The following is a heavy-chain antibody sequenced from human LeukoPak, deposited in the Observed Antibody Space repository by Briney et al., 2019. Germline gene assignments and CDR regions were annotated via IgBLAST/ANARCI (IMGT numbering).Heavy chain of an antibody. V-gene: IGHV3-23*01. D-gene: IGHD6-19*01. J-gene: IGHJ4*02. CDR2: ISGSGSST. CDR3: AKDAQGLVRGGIYFDF. CDR1: GFTFSSYA. Sequence: GGSLRLSCAASGFTFSSYAMAWVRQAPGKGLEWVSAISGSGSSTDYADSVKGRFTVSRDNSKNTLYLQMNSLRAEDTALYYCAKDAQGLVRGGIYFDFWGQGSLVTVSS.